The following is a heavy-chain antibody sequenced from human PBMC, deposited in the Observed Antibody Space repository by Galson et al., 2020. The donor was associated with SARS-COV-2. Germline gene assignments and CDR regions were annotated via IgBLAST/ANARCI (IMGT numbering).Heavy chain of an antibody. CDR3: AKVKYSSSSDYDYYYGMDV. V-gene: IGHV3-30*18. CDR1: GFTFSSYG. CDR2: ISSDGSNK. Sequence: TGGSLRLSCAASGFTFSSYGMHWVRQAPGKGLEWVAVISSDGSNKYYADSVKGRFTISRNNSKNTLYLQMNSLRAEDTAVYYCAKVKYSSSSDYDYYYGMDVWGQGTTVTVSS. J-gene: IGHJ6*02. D-gene: IGHD6-6*01.